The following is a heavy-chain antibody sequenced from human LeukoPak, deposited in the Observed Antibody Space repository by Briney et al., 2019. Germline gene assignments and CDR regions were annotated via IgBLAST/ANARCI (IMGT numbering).Heavy chain of an antibody. V-gene: IGHV3-21*01. J-gene: IGHJ6*03. D-gene: IGHD6-13*01. Sequence: GGSLRLSCAASGFTFSSYTMNWVRLAPGKGLEWVSSISRSNIYKYYADSVKGRFTISRDSAKNSLYLQMNSLRAEDTAVYYCARDERLSSSSWYHYYYYYYMDVWGKGTTVTVSS. CDR1: GFTFSSYT. CDR2: ISRSNIYK. CDR3: ARDERLSSSSWYHYYYYYYMDV.